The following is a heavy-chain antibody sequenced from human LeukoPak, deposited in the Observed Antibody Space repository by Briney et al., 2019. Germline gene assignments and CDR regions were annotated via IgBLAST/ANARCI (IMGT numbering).Heavy chain of an antibody. V-gene: IGHV1-18*01. CDR1: GYTFTSYG. CDR2: ISAYNGNT. CDR3: ARDKRVYDSSGYYYYYMDV. Sequence: ASVKVSCKASGYTFTSYGISWVRQAPGQGLEWMGWISAYNGNTHYAQKLQGRVTMTTDTSTSTVYMELRSLRSDDTAVYYCARDKRVYDSSGYYYYYMDVWGKGTTVTVSS. J-gene: IGHJ6*03. D-gene: IGHD3-22*01.